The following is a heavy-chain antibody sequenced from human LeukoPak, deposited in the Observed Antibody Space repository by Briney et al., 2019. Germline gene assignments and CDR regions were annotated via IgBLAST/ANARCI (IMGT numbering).Heavy chain of an antibody. CDR2: ISGSGGSI. V-gene: IGHV3-23*01. D-gene: IGHD5-18*01. Sequence: GGSLRLSCAASGFTFSSYAMSWVRQAPGKGLEWVSAISGSGGSIYYADSMKGRFTISRDNSKNTLYLQMNSLRAEDTAVYYCAKDQYSYGYGGWFDPWGQGTLVTVSS. CDR3: AKDQYSYGYGGWFDP. CDR1: GFTFSSYA. J-gene: IGHJ5*02.